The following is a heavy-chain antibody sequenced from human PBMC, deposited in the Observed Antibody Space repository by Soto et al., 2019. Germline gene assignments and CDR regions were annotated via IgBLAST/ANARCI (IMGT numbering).Heavy chain of an antibody. CDR2: INQDGSEM. D-gene: IGHD4-17*01. J-gene: IGHJ4*02. CDR1: GFTVSSFW. CDR3: ARDGSTKFTVTNFYFDY. V-gene: IGHV3-7*01. Sequence: LRLSSSPSGFTVSSFWMSLGRQAPGNGLEWVANINQDGSEMYYVDSVKGRFTISRDNAKNSLYLQMNSLRAEDTAVYYCARDGSTKFTVTNFYFDYWGQGTLVTVSS.